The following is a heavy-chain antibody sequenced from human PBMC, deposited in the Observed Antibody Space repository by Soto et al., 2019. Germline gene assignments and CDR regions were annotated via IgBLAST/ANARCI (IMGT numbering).Heavy chain of an antibody. CDR3: AHIPNYYQDDWFDP. J-gene: IGHJ5*02. Sequence: QITLKESGPTLVKPTQTLTLTCTFSGFSLTTRGVGVGWIRQPPGKALECLALIYWDDDKRYSPSLPSRLSTSKDTSKNQVVLTMTNVDPVDTATYYCAHIPNYYQDDWFDPWGQGTLVSVSS. V-gene: IGHV2-5*02. CDR2: IYWDDDK. D-gene: IGHD3-10*01. CDR1: GFSLTTRGVG.